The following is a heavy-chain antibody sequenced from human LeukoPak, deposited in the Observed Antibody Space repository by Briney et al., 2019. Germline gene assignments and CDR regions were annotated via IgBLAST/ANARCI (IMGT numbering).Heavy chain of an antibody. CDR2: INHSGST. V-gene: IGHV4-34*01. D-gene: IGHD3-22*01. CDR1: GGSFSGYY. CDR3: ARAHYYDSSGYYRRKDFDI. Sequence: SETLSLTCAVYGGSFSGYYWSWIRQPPGKGLEWSGEINHSGSTNYNPSLKSRVTISVDTSKNQFSLKLSSVTAADTAVYYCARAHYYDSSGYYRRKDFDIWGQGTMVTVSS. J-gene: IGHJ3*02.